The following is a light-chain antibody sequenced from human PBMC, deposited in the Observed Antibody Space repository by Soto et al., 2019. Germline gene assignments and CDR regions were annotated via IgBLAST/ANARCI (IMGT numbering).Light chain of an antibody. J-gene: IGLJ1*01. Sequence: QSALTQPTSASGTPGQRITISCSRSSSNLGSKYVHWYHRLPGTAPKLLIDSNNQRPSGVPDRFSGSKSGTSASLAISGLRSEDEADYYCASWDDSLTGYVFGTGTKVTVL. CDR1: SSNLGSKY. CDR3: ASWDDSLTGYV. CDR2: SNN. V-gene: IGLV1-47*02.